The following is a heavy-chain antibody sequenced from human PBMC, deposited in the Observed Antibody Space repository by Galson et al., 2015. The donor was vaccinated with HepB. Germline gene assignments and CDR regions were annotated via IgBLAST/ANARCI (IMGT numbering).Heavy chain of an antibody. CDR2: IGASGGTT. Sequence: LRLSCAASGFTFSIYAMTWVRQAPGKGLEWVSGIGASGGTTYYADSVQGRFTISRDNSKNMLYLQMNSLRAEDTAVYYCAKAFSRWSNVARWFDLWGQGILVTVSS. CDR3: AKAFSRWSNVARWFDL. D-gene: IGHD2-15*01. J-gene: IGHJ5*02. V-gene: IGHV3-23*01. CDR1: GFTFSIYA.